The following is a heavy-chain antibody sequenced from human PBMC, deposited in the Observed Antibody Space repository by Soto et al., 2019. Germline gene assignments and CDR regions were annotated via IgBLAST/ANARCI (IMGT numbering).Heavy chain of an antibody. CDR2: IYYSGST. D-gene: IGHD3-10*01. J-gene: IGHJ4*02. Sequence: SETLSLTCTVSGGSISSGDYYWSWIRQPPGKGLEWIGYIYYSGSTYYNPSLKSRVTISVDTSKNQFSLKLSSVTAADTAVYYCAREGRYYYGSGSYFGFDYWGQGTLVTVSS. V-gene: IGHV4-30-4*01. CDR3: AREGRYYYGSGSYFGFDY. CDR1: GGSISSGDYY.